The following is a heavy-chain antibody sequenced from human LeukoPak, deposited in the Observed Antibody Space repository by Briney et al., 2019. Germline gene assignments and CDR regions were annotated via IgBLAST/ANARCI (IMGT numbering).Heavy chain of an antibody. CDR3: ARDIRLGYCSGGSCHDYYYYYMDV. CDR1: GGSISSNYY. V-gene: IGHV4-4*07. CDR2: IYNSGIT. J-gene: IGHJ6*03. Sequence: PSETPSLTCTVSGGSISSNYYWSWIRQPAGKGLEYIGRIYNSGITNYNPSLKSRVTISVDTSKNQFSLKLSSVTAADTAVYYCARDIRLGYCSGGSCHDYYYYYMDVRGKGTTVTISS. D-gene: IGHD2-15*01.